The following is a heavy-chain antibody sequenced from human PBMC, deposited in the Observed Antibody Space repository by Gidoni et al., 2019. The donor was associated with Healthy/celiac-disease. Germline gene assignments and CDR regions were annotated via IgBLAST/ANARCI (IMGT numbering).Heavy chain of an antibody. J-gene: IGHJ4*02. CDR3: AREGDYFLVY. CDR2: IKQDGSEK. D-gene: IGHD2-21*02. Sequence: VQLVESGGGLVQPGGALRLSCAAAGFTFSSFWMSWVRPAPGKGLDWVANIKQDGSEKCYVDSVKGRFTISRDNAKNSLYLQMNSLRAEDTAVYYCAREGDYFLVYWGQGTLVTVSS. V-gene: IGHV3-7*04. CDR1: GFTFSSFW.